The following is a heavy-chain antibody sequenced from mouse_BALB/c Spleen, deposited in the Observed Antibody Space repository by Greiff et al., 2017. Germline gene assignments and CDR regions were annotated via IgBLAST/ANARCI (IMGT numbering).Heavy chain of an antibody. V-gene: IGHV1-14*01. CDR1: GYTFTSYV. CDR2: INPYNDGT. D-gene: IGHD3-1*01. Sequence: VQLQQSGPELVKPGASVKMSCKASGYTFTSYVMHWVKQKPGQGLEWIGYINPYNDGTKYNEKFKGKATLTSDKSSSTAYMELSSLTSEDSAVYYWARRAARDPYYFDYWGQGTTRTVSS. CDR3: ARRAARDPYYFDY. J-gene: IGHJ2*01.